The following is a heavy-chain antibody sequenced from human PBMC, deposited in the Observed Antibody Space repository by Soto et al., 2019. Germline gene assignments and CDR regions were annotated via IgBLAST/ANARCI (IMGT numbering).Heavy chain of an antibody. D-gene: IGHD6-19*01. CDR3: AREGVAVAASSWFDP. CDR1: GYTFTGYY. CDR2: INPNSGGT. V-gene: IGHV1-2*02. J-gene: IGHJ5*02. Sequence: ASVKVSCKASGYTFTGYYMHWVRQAPGQGLEWMGWINPNSGGTNYAQKFQGRVTMTRDTSISTAYMELSRLGSDDTAVYYCAREGVAVAASSWFDPWGQGTLVTVSS.